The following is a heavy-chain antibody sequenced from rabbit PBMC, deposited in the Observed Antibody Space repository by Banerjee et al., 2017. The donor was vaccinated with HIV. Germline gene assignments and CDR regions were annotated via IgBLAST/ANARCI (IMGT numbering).Heavy chain of an antibody. Sequence: QEQLEESGGDLVKPEGSLTLTCTASGFSFSNGYLMCWVRQAPGKGLEWIACINTSSGNAGYANWAKGRFTISKTSSTTVTLQMTGLTAADTATYFCARHRAGITGWNFNLWGKGTLVTVS. CDR3: ARHRAGITGWNFNL. D-gene: IGHD7-1*01. J-gene: IGHJ4*01. V-gene: IGHV1S45*01. CDR2: INTSSGNA. CDR1: GFSFSNGYL.